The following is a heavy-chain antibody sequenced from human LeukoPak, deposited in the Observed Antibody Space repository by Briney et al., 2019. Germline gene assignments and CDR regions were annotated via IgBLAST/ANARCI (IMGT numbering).Heavy chain of an antibody. CDR3: ARGRNYYGSENWFDP. CDR1: GYTFTGYY. V-gene: IGHV1-2*02. CDR2: INPNSGGT. D-gene: IGHD3-10*01. Sequence: ASVKVSCKASGYTFTGYYMHWVRQAPGQGLEWMGWINPNSGGTNYAQKFQGRVTMTRDTSISTAYMELSRLRSDDTAVYYCARGRNYYGSENWFDPWGQGTLVTVSS. J-gene: IGHJ5*02.